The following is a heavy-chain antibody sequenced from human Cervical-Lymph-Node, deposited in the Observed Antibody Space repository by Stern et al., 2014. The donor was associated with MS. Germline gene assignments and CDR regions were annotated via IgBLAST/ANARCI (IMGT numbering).Heavy chain of an antibody. Sequence: MQLVQSGGGLIQPGGSLRLSCAASGFAVSSSYMAWVRQAPGRGLEWVSSFYSGDITYYADSVRGRFTCTRDKNTLYLHLTSLRVEDTAVYYCARDLRGFDYWGPGTLVTVSS. CDR2: FYSGDIT. CDR3: ARDLRGFDY. V-gene: IGHV3-53*01. J-gene: IGHJ4*02. CDR1: GFAVSSSY.